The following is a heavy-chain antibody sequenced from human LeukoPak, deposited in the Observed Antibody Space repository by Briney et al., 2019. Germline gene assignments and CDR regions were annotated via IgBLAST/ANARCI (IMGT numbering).Heavy chain of an antibody. V-gene: IGHV1-46*01. CDR2: INPSGGST. CDR3: ARVEDKSGYYPIDY. CDR1: GYSFTGYY. Sequence: ASVKVSCKASGYSFTGYYMQWVRQAPGQGLVWTGLINPSGGSTTYAQKFQGRVTMTRDTSTSTVYMGLSSLRSEDTAMYYCARVEDKSGYYPIDYWGQGTLVTVSS. D-gene: IGHD3-22*01. J-gene: IGHJ4*02.